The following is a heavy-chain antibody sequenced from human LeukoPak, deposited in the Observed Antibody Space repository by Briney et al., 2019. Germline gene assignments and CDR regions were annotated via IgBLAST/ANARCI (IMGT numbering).Heavy chain of an antibody. V-gene: IGHV1-18*01. D-gene: IGHD6-6*01. CDR1: GYTFISYG. CDR2: ISAYNGNT. Sequence: ASVMVSCKASGYTFISYGFTWVRQAPGQGLEWMGWISAYNGNTKYAQKLQGRVTMTTGTSTSTAYMELRSLTSDDTAVYYCARVSSISVRDGNWFDPWGQGTLVTVSS. J-gene: IGHJ5*02. CDR3: ARVSSISVRDGNWFDP.